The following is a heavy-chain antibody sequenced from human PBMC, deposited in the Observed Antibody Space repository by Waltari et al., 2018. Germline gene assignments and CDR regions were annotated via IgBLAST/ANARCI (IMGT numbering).Heavy chain of an antibody. CDR2: IYSGGSST. CDR1: GFTFSSYA. D-gene: IGHD6-13*01. J-gene: IGHJ4*02. V-gene: IGHV3-23*03. CDR3: AKEAGSSSWYADY. Sequence: EVQLLESGGGLVQPGGSLRLSCAASGFTFSSYAMSWVRQAPGKGLEWVSVIYSGGSSTYYADSVKGRFTISRDNSKNTLYLQMNSLRAEDTAVYYCAKEAGSSSWYADYWGQGTLVTVSS.